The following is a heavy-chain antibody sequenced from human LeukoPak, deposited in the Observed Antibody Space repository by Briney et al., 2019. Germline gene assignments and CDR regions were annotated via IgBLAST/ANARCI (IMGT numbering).Heavy chain of an antibody. J-gene: IGHJ3*02. V-gene: IGHV3-23*01. D-gene: IGHD6-19*01. CDR1: GFTFSSYA. Sequence: GGSLRLSCAAPGFTFSSYAMSWVRQAXGXXXXXXXAISGSGGSTYYADSVKGRFTISRDNSKNTLYLQMNSLRAEDTAVYYCAKDVTVAGTDAFDIWGQGTMVTVSS. CDR3: AKDVTVAGTDAFDI. CDR2: ISGSGGST.